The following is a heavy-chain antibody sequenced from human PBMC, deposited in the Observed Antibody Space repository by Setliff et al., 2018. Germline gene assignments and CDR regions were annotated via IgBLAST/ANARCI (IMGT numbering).Heavy chain of an antibody. D-gene: IGHD2-2*01. J-gene: IGHJ4*02. Sequence: PGESLKISCAASGFTFSDFSINWVRQAPGKGLEWVSSISSTSKYIFYADSVEGRFSISRDNAENSLYLQMNSLRTEDTAVYFCARVAMGASCSGTSCQKYRFDYWGQGTPVTVS. CDR2: ISSTSKYI. CDR1: GFTFSDFS. V-gene: IGHV3-21*01. CDR3: ARVAMGASCSGTSCQKYRFDY.